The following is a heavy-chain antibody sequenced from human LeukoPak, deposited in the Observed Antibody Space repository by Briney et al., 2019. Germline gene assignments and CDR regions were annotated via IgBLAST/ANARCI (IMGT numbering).Heavy chain of an antibody. Sequence: GESLKISCKGSGYSFNDYWIGWVRQMPGKGLEWMGIIYPGHSETRYSPSFQGQVTISADKSISTAYLQWSSQKASDTAMYFCARSPADGYTYGVDDFWGQGTLVTVSS. CDR2: IYPGHSET. CDR3: ARSPADGYTYGVDDF. D-gene: IGHD5-24*01. V-gene: IGHV5-51*01. J-gene: IGHJ3*01. CDR1: GYSFNDYW.